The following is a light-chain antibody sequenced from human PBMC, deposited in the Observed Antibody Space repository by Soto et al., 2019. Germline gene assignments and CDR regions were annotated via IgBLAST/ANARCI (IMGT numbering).Light chain of an antibody. CDR3: SSYTSSSTVV. CDR1: SSDVGGYNY. V-gene: IGLV2-14*01. J-gene: IGLJ2*01. Sequence: QSVLTQPASVSGSPGQSVTISCTGTSSDVGGYNYVSWYQQHPGKAPKLIVYEVTDRPLGVSNRFSGSKSGNTASLTISGLQAEDEADYYCSSYTSSSTVVFGGGTQLTVL. CDR2: EVT.